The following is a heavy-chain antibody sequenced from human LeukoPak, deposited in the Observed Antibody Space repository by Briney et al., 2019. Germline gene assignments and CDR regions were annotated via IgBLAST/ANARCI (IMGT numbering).Heavy chain of an antibody. V-gene: IGHV3-23*01. CDR3: AKPVGYCSGGNCYSVDY. Sequence: GGSLRLSCAASGFTFSSYAMSWVRQAPGKGLEWVSAISGSGGSTYYADSVKGRFTISRDNSKNTLYLQMNSLRAEDTAVYYCAKPVGYCSGGNCYSVDYWGQGTLVTVSS. D-gene: IGHD2-15*01. CDR2: ISGSGGST. CDR1: GFTFSSYA. J-gene: IGHJ4*02.